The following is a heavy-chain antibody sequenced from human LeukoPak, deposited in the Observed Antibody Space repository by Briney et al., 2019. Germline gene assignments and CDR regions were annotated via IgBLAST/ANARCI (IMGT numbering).Heavy chain of an antibody. Sequence: GGSLRLSCAASGFTFSSYWMSWVRQAPGKGLEGGANIKQEGSEKYYVDSVKGRFTISRDNAKNSLYLQMNSLRAEDTAVYYCARDKVVGTTYFDYWGQGTLVTVSS. J-gene: IGHJ4*02. V-gene: IGHV3-7*01. CDR2: IKQEGSEK. CDR1: GFTFSSYW. CDR3: ARDKVVGTTYFDY. D-gene: IGHD1-26*01.